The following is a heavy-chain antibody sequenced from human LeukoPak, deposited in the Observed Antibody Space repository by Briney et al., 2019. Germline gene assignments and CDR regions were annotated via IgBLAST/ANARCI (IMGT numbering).Heavy chain of an antibody. CDR2: IRQDGNEK. D-gene: IGHD3-16*01. J-gene: IGHJ4*02. V-gene: IGHV3-7*01. CDR3: ARDVYYDTNFDF. Sequence: SGGSLRLSCAASGFTFSSYGMHWVRQAPGKGLEWVASIRQDGNEKHYVDSVKGRFTISRDNAKNSLYLQMNSLRAEDTAVYYCARDVYYDTNFDFWGQGTLVTVSS. CDR1: GFTFSSYG.